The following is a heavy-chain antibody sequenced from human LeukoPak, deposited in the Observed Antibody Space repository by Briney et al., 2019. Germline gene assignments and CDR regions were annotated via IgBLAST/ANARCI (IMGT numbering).Heavy chain of an antibody. CDR1: GYTFTSYD. CDR2: MNPNSGNT. Sequence: GASVKVSCKASGYTFTSYDINWVRQATGQGLEWMGWMNPNSGNTGYAQKFQGRVTMTRNTPISTAYMELSSLRSEDTAVYYCARDYGDYENDAFDIWGQGTMVTVSS. J-gene: IGHJ3*02. CDR3: ARDYGDYENDAFDI. D-gene: IGHD4-17*01. V-gene: IGHV1-8*01.